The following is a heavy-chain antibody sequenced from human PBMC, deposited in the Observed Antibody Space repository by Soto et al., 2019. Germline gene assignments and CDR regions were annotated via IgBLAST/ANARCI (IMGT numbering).Heavy chain of an antibody. D-gene: IGHD6-6*01. Sequence: ASVKVSCKASGGTFSSYAISWVRQAPGQGLEWMGGITPIFGTANYAQKFQGRVTITADESTSTAYMELSSLRSEDTAVYYCARRGQLDRSFYGMDVWGQGTTVTVSS. CDR2: ITPIFGTA. V-gene: IGHV1-69*13. CDR3: ARRGQLDRSFYGMDV. J-gene: IGHJ6*02. CDR1: GGTFSSYA.